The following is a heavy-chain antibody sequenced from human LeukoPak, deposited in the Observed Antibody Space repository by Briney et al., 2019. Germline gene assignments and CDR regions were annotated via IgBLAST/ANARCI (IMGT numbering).Heavy chain of an antibody. CDR2: IRYDGSNK. J-gene: IGHJ6*03. V-gene: IGHV3-30*02. CDR1: GFTFSSYA. Sequence: GGSLRLSCAASGFTFSSYAMSWVRQAPGKGLEWVAFIRYDGSNKSYVGSVKGRFTISRDNSKNTLYLQMNSLRAEDTAVYYCAKGSGWEVSYYYYYMDVWGKGTTVTISS. D-gene: IGHD1-26*01. CDR3: AKGSGWEVSYYYYYMDV.